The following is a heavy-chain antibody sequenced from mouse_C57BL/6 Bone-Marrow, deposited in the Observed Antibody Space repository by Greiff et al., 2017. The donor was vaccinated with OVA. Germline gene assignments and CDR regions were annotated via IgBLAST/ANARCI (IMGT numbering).Heavy chain of an antibody. CDR2: IYPGAGDI. CDR3: ARGAY. V-gene: IGHV1-80*01. J-gene: IGHJ2*01. CDR1: GYAFSNSS. Sequence: VQLQASGAELVKPGASVKISCTASGYAFSNSSMNWVNQSPGKGLEWIGQIYPGAGDINYHGKFKGRATLTADKSSGTAYMQFSSLTSEASAVYFGARGAYWGQGTTLTVSS.